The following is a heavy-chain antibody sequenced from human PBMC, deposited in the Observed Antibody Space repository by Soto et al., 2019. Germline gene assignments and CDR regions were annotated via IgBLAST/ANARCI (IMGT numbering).Heavy chain of an antibody. CDR3: ARPSGYSSGWYYYYGMDV. V-gene: IGHV3-33*01. CDR2: IWYDGSNK. Sequence: QVQLVESGGGVVQPGRSLRLSCAASGFTFSSYGRHWVRQAPGKGLEWVAVIWYDGSNKYYADSVKGRFTISRDNSKNTLYLQMNSLRAEDTAVYYCARPSGYSSGWYYYYGMDVWGQGTTVTVSS. D-gene: IGHD6-19*01. CDR1: GFTFSSYG. J-gene: IGHJ6*02.